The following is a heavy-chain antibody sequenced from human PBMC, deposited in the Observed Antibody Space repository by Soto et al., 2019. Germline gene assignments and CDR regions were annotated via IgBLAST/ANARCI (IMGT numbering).Heavy chain of an antibody. CDR3: AHLTLQTFDWLHPSFDY. V-gene: IGHV2-5*02. CDR1: GFSLSTSGMG. D-gene: IGHD3-9*01. J-gene: IGHJ4*02. Sequence: SGPTLVNPTQTLTLTCTFSGFSLSTSGMGVGWIRQPPGKALEWLALTFWDDDKRYSASLKSRLTITGDTSKNQVVLTMTNMDPVDTATYYCAHLTLQTFDWLHPSFDYWGLGTLVTVSS. CDR2: TFWDDDK.